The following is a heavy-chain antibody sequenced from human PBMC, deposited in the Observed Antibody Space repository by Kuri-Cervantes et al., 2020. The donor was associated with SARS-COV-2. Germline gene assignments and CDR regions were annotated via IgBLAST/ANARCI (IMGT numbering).Heavy chain of an antibody. CDR2: INPDSGGT. Sequence: ASVKVSCKASGYTFTGYYMHWVRQAPGQGLEWMGWINPDSGGTNYAQKFQGRVTMTRNTSISTAYMELSSLRSEDTAVYYCARYRQTGDEPRPYYYYYYYMDVWGKGTTVTVSS. J-gene: IGHJ6*03. D-gene: IGHD7-27*01. V-gene: IGHV1-2*02. CDR3: ARYRQTGDEPRPYYYYYYYMDV. CDR1: GYTFTGYY.